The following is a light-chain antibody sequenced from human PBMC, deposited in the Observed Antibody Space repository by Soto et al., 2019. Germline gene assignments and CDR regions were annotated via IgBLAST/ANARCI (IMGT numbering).Light chain of an antibody. CDR2: LNSDGSH. CDR3: QTWGTGIHV. Sequence: QLLLTQSPSASASLGASDKLTYTLSSGHSSYAIAWHQQQPEKGPRYLMKLNSDGSHSRGDGIPDRFSGSSSGAERYLTISSLQSEDEADYYCQTWGTGIHVFGTGTKVTVL. CDR1: SGHSSYA. J-gene: IGLJ1*01. V-gene: IGLV4-69*01.